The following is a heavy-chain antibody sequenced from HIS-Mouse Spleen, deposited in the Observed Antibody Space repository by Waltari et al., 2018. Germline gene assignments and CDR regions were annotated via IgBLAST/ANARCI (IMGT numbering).Heavy chain of an antibody. D-gene: IGHD5-12*01. Sequence: QVQLVESGGGVVQPGRSLRLSCAASGFTFSSYGMRWVRQAPGKGLGGVAVIWYDGSNKYYADSVKGRFTISRDNSKNTLYLQMNSLRAEDTAVYYCAKDLARKDSGYDAFDIWGQGTMVTVSS. CDR3: AKDLARKDSGYDAFDI. V-gene: IGHV3-33*06. CDR1: GFTFSSYG. CDR2: IWYDGSNK. J-gene: IGHJ3*02.